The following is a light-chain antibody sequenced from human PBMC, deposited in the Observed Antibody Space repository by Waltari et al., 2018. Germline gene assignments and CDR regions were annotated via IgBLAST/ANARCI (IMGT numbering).Light chain of an antibody. CDR3: QQYYNTPWT. Sequence: DIVMTQSPDSLAVSLGERATINCKSSQSVLYSSNNKNYLAWYQQKPGQPPKLPIYWASTRESGVPDRFSGSGSGTDFTLTISSLQAEDVAVYYCQQYYNTPWTFGQGTEVEI. CDR1: QSVLYSSNNKNY. V-gene: IGKV4-1*01. CDR2: WAS. J-gene: IGKJ1*01.